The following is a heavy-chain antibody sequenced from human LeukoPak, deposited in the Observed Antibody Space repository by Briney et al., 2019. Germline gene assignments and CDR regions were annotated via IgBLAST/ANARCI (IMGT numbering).Heavy chain of an antibody. J-gene: IGHJ3*02. V-gene: IGHV3-30*03. CDR1: GFTFSTYG. D-gene: IGHD2-8*01. CDR2: ISDDGSSK. CDR3: ARVVCTIGVCYDPNLDAFDI. Sequence: PGGSLRLSCAASGFTFSTYGMHWVRQAPGKGLEWVAVISDDGSSKYYADSVKGRFTISRDNARNSVYLQMNSLRAEDTAVYYCARVVCTIGVCYDPNLDAFDIWGQGTRVTVSS.